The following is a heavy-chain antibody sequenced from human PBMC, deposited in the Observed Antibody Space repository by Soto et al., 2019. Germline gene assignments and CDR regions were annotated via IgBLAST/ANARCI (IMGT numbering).Heavy chain of an antibody. CDR1: GYSFAGFY. J-gene: IGHJ3*02. CDR3: AIIMTHSDSFDI. D-gene: IGHD3-16*01. V-gene: IGHV1-2*04. CDR2: INSNSGAT. Sequence: ASVKVSCKASGYSFAGFYIHWMRQAPGQGLEWVGSINSNSGATTYAQKFQDSVAMTRDTSVSTAYMDLNRLTSDDTAIYYCAIIMTHSDSFDIWGQGTMGTV.